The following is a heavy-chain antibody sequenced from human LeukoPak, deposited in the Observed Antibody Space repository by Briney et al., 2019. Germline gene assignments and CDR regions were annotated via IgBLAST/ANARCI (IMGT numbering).Heavy chain of an antibody. CDR3: ARGGTYCGGDCYIDAFDI. CDR2: IYSGGST. V-gene: IGHV3-53*01. Sequence: PGGSLRLSCAASGFTVSSNYMSWVRQAPGKGLEWVSVIYSGGSTYYADSVKGRFTISRDNSKNTLYLQMNSLRAEDTAVYYCARGGTYCGGDCYIDAFDIWGQGTMVTVSS. D-gene: IGHD2-21*02. CDR1: GFTVSSNY. J-gene: IGHJ3*02.